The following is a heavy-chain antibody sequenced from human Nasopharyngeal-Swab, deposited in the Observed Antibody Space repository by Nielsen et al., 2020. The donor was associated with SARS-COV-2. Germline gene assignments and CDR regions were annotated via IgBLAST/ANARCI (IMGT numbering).Heavy chain of an antibody. J-gene: IGHJ4*02. Sequence: ASVKVSCKASGYTFISYYIHWVRPAPGEGLDWMGVIRTTGGGARYAQKFQGRVTMTSDASTSTVYMELSSLRSEDTAVYYCARGIGYHEFWSGYIDYWGQGTLVTVSS. CDR2: IRTTGGGA. D-gene: IGHD3-3*01. CDR3: ARGIGYHEFWSGYIDY. V-gene: IGHV1-46*01. CDR1: GYTFISYY.